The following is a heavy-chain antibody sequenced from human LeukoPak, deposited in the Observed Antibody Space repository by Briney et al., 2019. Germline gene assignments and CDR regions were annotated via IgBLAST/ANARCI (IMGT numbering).Heavy chain of an antibody. CDR2: ISWDGGST. CDR3: ARGGPRYYYYYYMDV. J-gene: IGHJ6*03. Sequence: AGGSLRLSCAASGFTFDDYAMHWVRQAPGKGLGWVSPISWDGGSTYYADSVKGRFTISRDNSKNSLYLQMNSLRAEDTALYYCARGGPRYYYYYYMDVWGKGTTVTVSS. V-gene: IGHV3-43D*03. D-gene: IGHD3-10*01. CDR1: GFTFDDYA.